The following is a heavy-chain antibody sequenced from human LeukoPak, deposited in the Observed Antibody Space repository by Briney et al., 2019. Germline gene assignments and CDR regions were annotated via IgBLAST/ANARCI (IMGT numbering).Heavy chain of an antibody. Sequence: GRSLRLSCAASGFTFDDYAMHWVWQAPGKGLEWVSGISWNSGSIGYADSVKGRFTISRDNAKNSLYLQMNSLRAEDTALYYCAKDIALTIWAPDGGMDVWGQGTTVTVSS. V-gene: IGHV3-9*01. D-gene: IGHD3-3*01. CDR1: GFTFDDYA. CDR2: ISWNSGSI. CDR3: AKDIALTIWAPDGGMDV. J-gene: IGHJ6*02.